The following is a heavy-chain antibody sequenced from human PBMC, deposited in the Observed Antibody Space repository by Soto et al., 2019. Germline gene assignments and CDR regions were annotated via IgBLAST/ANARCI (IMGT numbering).Heavy chain of an antibody. V-gene: IGHV4-59*08. CDR3: ARRYGYSFDY. CDR1: GGSISSDY. D-gene: IGHD1-1*01. CDR2: IYYSGST. Sequence: QVQLQESGPGLVKPSETLSLTCTVSGGSISSDYWSWIRQPPGKGLEWIGYIYYSGSTNYNPSLKRRVTISVDTSKNQFSLKLSSVTAADTAVYYCARRYGYSFDYWGQGTLVTVSS. J-gene: IGHJ4*02.